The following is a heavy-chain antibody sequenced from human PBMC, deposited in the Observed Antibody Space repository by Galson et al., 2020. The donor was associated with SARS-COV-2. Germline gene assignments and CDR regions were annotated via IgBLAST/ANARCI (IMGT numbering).Heavy chain of an antibody. CDR1: GFTFSSYA. V-gene: IGHV3-30*04. CDR3: ARDRRIAVAGPNYYYYYGMDV. Sequence: GGSLRLSCAASGFTFSSYAMHWVRQAPGKGLEWVAVISYDGSNKYYADSVKDRFTISRDNSKNTLYLQMNSLRAEDTAVYDCARDRRIAVAGPNYYYYYGMDVWGQGTTVTVSS. D-gene: IGHD6-19*01. J-gene: IGHJ6*02. CDR2: ISYDGSNK.